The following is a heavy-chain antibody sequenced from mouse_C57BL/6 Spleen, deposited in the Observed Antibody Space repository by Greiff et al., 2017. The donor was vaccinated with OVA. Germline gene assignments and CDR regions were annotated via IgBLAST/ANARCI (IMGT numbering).Heavy chain of an antibody. Sequence: EVQLVESGGGLVKPGGSLKLSCAASGFTFSDYGMHWVRQAPEKGLEWVAYISSGSSTIYYADTVKGRFTISRGNAKNTLFLQMTSLRSEDTAMYYCARPEGLGYYYAMDYWGQGTSVTVSS. J-gene: IGHJ4*01. D-gene: IGHD4-1*01. CDR3: ARPEGLGYYYAMDY. CDR2: ISSGSSTI. V-gene: IGHV5-17*01. CDR1: GFTFSDYG.